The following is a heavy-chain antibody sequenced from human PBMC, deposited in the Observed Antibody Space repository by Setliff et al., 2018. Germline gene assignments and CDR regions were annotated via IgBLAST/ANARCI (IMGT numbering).Heavy chain of an antibody. D-gene: IGHD3-3*01. CDR2: MNPNSGNT. J-gene: IGHJ4*02. CDR1: GYTFTSYD. Sequence: GASVKVSCKASGYTFTSYDINWVQQATGQGLEWMGWMNPNSGNTGYAQKFQGRVTITRNTSISTAYMELSSLRSEDTAVYYCARRGLGYDFWSGYYTMYYFDYWGQGTLVTVSS. CDR3: ARRGLGYDFWSGYYTMYYFDY. V-gene: IGHV1-8*03.